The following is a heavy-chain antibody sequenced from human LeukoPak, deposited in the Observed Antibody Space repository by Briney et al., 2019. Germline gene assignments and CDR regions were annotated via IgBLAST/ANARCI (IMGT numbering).Heavy chain of an antibody. CDR2: ISAYNGNT. CDR1: GYTFTNYG. Sequence: GASVKVSCKASGYTFTNYGISWVQQAPGQGLEWMGWISAYNGNTNYAQKLQGRVTVTTDTSTSTAYMELRSLRSDDTAVYYCARDLGSGIAEPFDHWGQGTLVTVSS. V-gene: IGHV1-18*01. J-gene: IGHJ4*02. CDR3: ARDLGSGIAEPFDH. D-gene: IGHD6-13*01.